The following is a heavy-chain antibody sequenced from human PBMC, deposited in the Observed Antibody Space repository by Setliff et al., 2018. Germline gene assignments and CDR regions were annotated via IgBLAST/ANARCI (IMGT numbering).Heavy chain of an antibody. CDR2: IYHSGST. CDR3: ARAVLVVDAEDY. V-gene: IGHV4-38-2*02. CDR1: GYSISSGYY. J-gene: IGHJ4*02. Sequence: PSETLSLTCTVSGYSISSGYYWGWIRQPPGKGLEWIGSIYHSGSTYYNPSLKSRVTISVDTSKSQFSLKLSSVTAADTAVYYCARAVLVVDAEDYWGQGTLVTVSS. D-gene: IGHD2-15*01.